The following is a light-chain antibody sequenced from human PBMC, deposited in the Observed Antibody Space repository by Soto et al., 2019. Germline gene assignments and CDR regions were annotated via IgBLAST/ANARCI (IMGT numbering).Light chain of an antibody. CDR2: SNN. J-gene: IGLJ2*01. CDR3: AAWNDSLSGSGV. V-gene: IGLV1-47*02. CDR1: SSNIGAGYD. Sequence: QSVLTQPPSVSGAPGQRVTISCTGSSSNIGAGYDVHWYQQLPGTAPKLLIFSNNQRPSGVPDRFAGSKSGTSASLAISGLRSEDEADYYCAAWNDSLSGSGVFGGGTKLTVL.